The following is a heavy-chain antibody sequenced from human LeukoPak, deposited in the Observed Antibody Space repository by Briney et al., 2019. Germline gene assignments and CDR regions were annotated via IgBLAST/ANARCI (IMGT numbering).Heavy chain of an antibody. CDR1: GGSISSGGYY. V-gene: IGHV4-61*08. D-gene: IGHD3-16*01. J-gene: IGHJ4*02. CDR3: AREGADGGSNLIPDY. CDR2: IYYSGST. Sequence: PSETLSLTCAVSGGSISSGGYYWSWIRQPPGKGLEWIGYIYYSGSTYYNPSLKSRVTISVDTSKNQFSLKLNSVTAADTAVYYCAREGADGGSNLIPDYWGRGTLVTVSS.